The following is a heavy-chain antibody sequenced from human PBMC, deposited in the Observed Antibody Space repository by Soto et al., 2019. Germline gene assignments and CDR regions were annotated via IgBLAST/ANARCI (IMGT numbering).Heavy chain of an antibody. CDR3: AREGENSSSWWGYYYYCMDV. V-gene: IGHV3-66*01. J-gene: IGHJ6*03. Sequence: EVQLVESGGGLVQPGGSLRLSCAASGFTVSSNYMSWVRQAPGKGLEWVSVIYSGGSTYYADSVKGRFTISRDNSKNTLYLQMNSRRAGDTAVYYCAREGENSSSWWGYYYYCMDVWGKGTTVTVSS. CDR2: IYSGGST. D-gene: IGHD6-13*01. CDR1: GFTVSSNY.